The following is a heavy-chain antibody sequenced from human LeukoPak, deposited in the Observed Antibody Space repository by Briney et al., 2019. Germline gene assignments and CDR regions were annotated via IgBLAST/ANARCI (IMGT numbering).Heavy chain of an antibody. CDR1: GVSISSGGCA. CDR2: IYYSGST. CDR3: ARDDSGGYYPFNY. Sequence: SETLSLTCAVSGVSISSGGCAWRWIRQPRGKGLEWIGYIYYSGSTYYNPSLKSRVTMSVDTSKNQFSLKLSSVTAADTAVYYCARDDSGGYYPFNYWARGTLVTVSS. V-gene: IGHV4-30-4*07. J-gene: IGHJ4*02. D-gene: IGHD3-22*01.